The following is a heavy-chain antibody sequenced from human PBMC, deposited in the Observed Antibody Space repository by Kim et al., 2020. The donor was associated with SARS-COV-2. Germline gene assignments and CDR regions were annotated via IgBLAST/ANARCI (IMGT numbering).Heavy chain of an antibody. J-gene: IGHJ6*01. CDR2: ISYDGSNK. CDR1: GFTFSSYA. Sequence: GGSLRLSCAASGFTFSSYAMHWVRQAPGKGLEWVAVISYDGSNKYYADSVKGRFTISRDNSKNTLYLQMNSLRAEDTAVYYCARDHVIAARPHYYYGKD. V-gene: IGHV3-30*04. CDR3: ARDHVIAARPHYYYGKD. D-gene: IGHD6-6*01.